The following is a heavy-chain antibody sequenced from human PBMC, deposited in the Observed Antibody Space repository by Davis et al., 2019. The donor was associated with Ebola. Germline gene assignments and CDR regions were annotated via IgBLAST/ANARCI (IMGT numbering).Heavy chain of an antibody. Sequence: ASVKVSCKASGGTFSSYTISWVRQAPGQGLEWMGIINPSGGSTSHAQKFQGRVTMTRDTSTSTVYMELSSLRSEDTAVYFCARDRAGGDWLTSSYFDYWGQGTLVTVSS. V-gene: IGHV1-46*01. D-gene: IGHD3/OR15-3a*01. CDR1: GGTFSSYT. CDR2: INPSGGST. J-gene: IGHJ4*02. CDR3: ARDRAGGDWLTSSYFDY.